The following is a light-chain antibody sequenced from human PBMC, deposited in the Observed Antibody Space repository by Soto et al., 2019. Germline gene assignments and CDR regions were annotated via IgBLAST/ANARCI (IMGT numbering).Light chain of an antibody. CDR1: SSDVGGYNY. CDR2: EVS. J-gene: IGLJ1*01. CDR3: SSHTSYSTRV. Sequence: QSALTQPASVSGSPGQSIAISRTGTSSDVGGYNYVSWYQQHPGKAPKLMIHEVSNRPSGVSDRFSGSKSGNTASLTISGLQADDEADYYCSSHTSYSTRVFGTGTKLTVL. V-gene: IGLV2-14*01.